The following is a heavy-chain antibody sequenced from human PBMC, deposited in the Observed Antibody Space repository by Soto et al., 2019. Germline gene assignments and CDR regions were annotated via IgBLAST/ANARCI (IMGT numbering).Heavy chain of an antibody. J-gene: IGHJ6*01. D-gene: IGHD1-1*01. CDR2: INHRGSL. Sequence: SETLSLTCTVTGDSMTSGDQYWTWIRHRPGEGLEWFGYINHRGSLYYNPSLKSRVSMSVDTSKNQFSLNLSSVTAADTAVYYCARELPQRQGRNMDVWGKGPRSPSPQ. V-gene: IGHV4-31*03. CDR3: ARELPQRQGRNMDV. CDR1: GDSMTSGDQY.